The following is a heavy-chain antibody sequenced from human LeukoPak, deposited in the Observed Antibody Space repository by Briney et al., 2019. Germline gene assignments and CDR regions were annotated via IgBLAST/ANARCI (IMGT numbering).Heavy chain of an antibody. CDR1: GFTVSSNY. Sequence: GGSLRLSCAASGFTVSSNYMSWVRQAPGKGLEWVSVIYSGGSTYYADSVKGRFTISRDNSKNTLYLQMNSLRAEDTAVYYCAKDPPYSRGWFRSYYFDYWGQGTLVSVSS. CDR3: AKDPPYSRGWFRSYYFDY. CDR2: IYSGGST. V-gene: IGHV3-53*05. J-gene: IGHJ4*02. D-gene: IGHD6-19*01.